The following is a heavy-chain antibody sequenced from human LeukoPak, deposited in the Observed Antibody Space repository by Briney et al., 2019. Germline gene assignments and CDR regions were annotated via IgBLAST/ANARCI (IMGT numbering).Heavy chain of an antibody. Sequence: SETLSLTCTVSGGSISNYYWSWIWQPPGKGLEWIGYIYYSGSTNYNPSLKSRVTISVDTSKNQFSLKLSSVTAADTAVYYCTRGASYYYMDVWGKGTTVTVSS. CDR2: IYYSGST. CDR3: TRGASYYYMDV. J-gene: IGHJ6*03. V-gene: IGHV4-59*01. CDR1: GGSISNYY.